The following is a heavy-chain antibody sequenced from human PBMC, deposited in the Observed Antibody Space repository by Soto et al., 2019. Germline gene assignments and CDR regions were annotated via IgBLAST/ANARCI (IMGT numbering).Heavy chain of an antibody. CDR1: GITFSEDW. V-gene: IGHV3-74*01. Sequence: EVQLVESGGGSVQPGGSLRLSCVASGITFSEDWMHWVRQVPGKGLVWVARVDSDGSGTRYADTVKGRFTISRDNAKNPLYLQMNSLRVEDRAVYYCAAVFEHWGQGIAVTVCS. CDR2: VDSDGSGT. CDR3: AAVFEH. J-gene: IGHJ4*02.